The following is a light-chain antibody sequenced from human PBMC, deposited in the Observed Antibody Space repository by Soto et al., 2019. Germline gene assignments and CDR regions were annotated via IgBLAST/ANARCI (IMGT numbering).Light chain of an antibody. Sequence: QSVLTQPASVPGSPGQSITISCTGTSSDVGGYNLVSWYQQHPGKAPKVVIYDGNKRPSGISYRFSASKSGNTASLTISGLRTEDEADYYCCSYAGHSTFVFGSGTKVTVL. CDR3: CSYAGHSTFV. V-gene: IGLV2-23*03. J-gene: IGLJ1*01. CDR2: DGN. CDR1: SSDVGGYNL.